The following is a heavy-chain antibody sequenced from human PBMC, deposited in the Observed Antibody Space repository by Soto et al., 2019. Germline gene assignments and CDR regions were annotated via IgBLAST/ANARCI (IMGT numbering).Heavy chain of an antibody. CDR2: ISSSSSYI. J-gene: IGHJ6*02. V-gene: IGHV3-21*01. Sequence: ESGGGLVKPGGSLRLSCAASGFTFSSYSMNWVRQAPGKGLEWVSSISSSSSYIYYADSVKGRFTISRDNAKNSLYLQMNSLRAEDTAVYYCARDLLKCSGGSCYGYYYYGRDVWGQGTTVTVSS. CDR1: GFTFSSYS. D-gene: IGHD2-15*01. CDR3: ARDLLKCSGGSCYGYYYYGRDV.